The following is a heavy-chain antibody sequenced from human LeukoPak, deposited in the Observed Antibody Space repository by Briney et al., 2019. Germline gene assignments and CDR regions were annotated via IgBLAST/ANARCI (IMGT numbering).Heavy chain of an antibody. V-gene: IGHV3-23*01. Sequence: SGGSLRLSYAASGFTFSSYAMSWVRQAPGKGLEWVSAISGSGGSTYYADSVKGRFTISRDNSKNTLYLQMNSLRAEDTAVYYCAKNLQTGSYFREGIDYWGQGTLVTVSS. D-gene: IGHD3-10*01. J-gene: IGHJ4*02. CDR3: AKNLQTGSYFREGIDY. CDR2: ISGSGGST. CDR1: GFTFSSYA.